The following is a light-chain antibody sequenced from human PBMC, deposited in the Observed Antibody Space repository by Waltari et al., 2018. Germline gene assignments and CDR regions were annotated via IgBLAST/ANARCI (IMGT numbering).Light chain of an antibody. Sequence: SYELTQPPSVSVSPGQTASITCYGDKLGDKYACWYQQTPGQSPVLVIYQDSKRPSGIPERFSGSNSGNTATLTISGTQAMDEADYYCQAWDSSTASYVFGTGTKVTVL. CDR1: KLGDKY. CDR3: QAWDSSTASYV. CDR2: QDS. V-gene: IGLV3-1*01. J-gene: IGLJ1*01.